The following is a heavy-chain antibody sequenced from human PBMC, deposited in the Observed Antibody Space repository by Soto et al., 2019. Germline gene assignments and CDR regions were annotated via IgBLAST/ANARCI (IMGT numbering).Heavy chain of an antibody. J-gene: IGHJ6*03. Sequence: GGSLRLSCAASGFTFSSYSMNWVRQAPGKGLEWVSSISSSSSYIYYADSVKGRFTISRDNAKNSLYLQMNSLRAEDTAVYYCARESEDIVVVPAATGQKRYYYYYMDVWGKGTTVTV. D-gene: IGHD2-2*01. CDR1: GFTFSSYS. CDR3: ARESEDIVVVPAATGQKRYYYYYMDV. V-gene: IGHV3-21*01. CDR2: ISSSSSYI.